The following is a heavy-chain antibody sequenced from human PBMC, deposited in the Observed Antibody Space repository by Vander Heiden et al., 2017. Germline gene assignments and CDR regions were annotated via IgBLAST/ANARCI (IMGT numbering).Heavy chain of an antibody. J-gene: IGHJ5*02. Sequence: QVQLVDSGGGLVNPGGSLRLSCAASGFTFSDYYMGWIRQAPGKGLEWVSYISSRGSTIYYADSVKGRFTISRDNAKNSLYLQMNSLRAEDTAVYYCARGFLEWFGTFDPWGQGTLVTVSS. CDR3: ARGFLEWFGTFDP. CDR1: GFTFSDYY. V-gene: IGHV3-11*01. D-gene: IGHD3-3*01. CDR2: ISSRGSTI.